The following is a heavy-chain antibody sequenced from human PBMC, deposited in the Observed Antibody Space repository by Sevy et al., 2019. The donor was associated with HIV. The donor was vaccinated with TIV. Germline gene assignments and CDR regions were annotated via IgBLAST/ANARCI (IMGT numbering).Heavy chain of an antibody. CDR3: AREDVAAAGTSGYYGMDV. D-gene: IGHD6-13*01. CDR1: GDTFESYS. CDR2: IIPIFGTA. V-gene: IGHV1-69*13. Sequence: ASVKVSCRASGDTFESYSINWVRQAPGQGLEWMGGIIPIFGTANYAQKFQGRVTITADESTSTAYMELSSLRSEDTAVYYCAREDVAAAGTSGYYGMDVWGQGTTVTVSS. J-gene: IGHJ6*02.